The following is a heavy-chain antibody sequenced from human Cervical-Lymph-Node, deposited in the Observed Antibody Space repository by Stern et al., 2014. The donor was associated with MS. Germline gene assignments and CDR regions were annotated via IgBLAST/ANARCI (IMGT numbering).Heavy chain of an antibody. CDR1: GYTFTDYY. J-gene: IGHJ5*02. Sequence: VQLVESGAEAKKPGASVSVSCMASGYTFTDYYVHWVRQAPGQGLEWMGWINPKTGAPHYAQRVQGRATITRDTPTTTGNLELNRLRSDDTALYYCAKSGAPFDWLLHNCFAPGGQGPLVTVSP. D-gene: IGHD3-9*01. V-gene: IGHV1-2*02. CDR3: AKSGAPFDWLLHNCFAP. CDR2: INPKTGAP.